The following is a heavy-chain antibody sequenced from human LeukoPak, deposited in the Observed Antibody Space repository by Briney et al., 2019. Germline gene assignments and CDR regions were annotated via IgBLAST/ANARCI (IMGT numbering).Heavy chain of an antibody. J-gene: IGHJ4*02. CDR3: ARDYCSSTSCYDDY. CDR1: GYTFTSYG. D-gene: IGHD2-2*01. V-gene: IGHV1-18*01. CDR2: ISAYNGNT. Sequence: GASVKVSCKASGYTFTSYGISWVRPAPGQGLEWMGWISAYNGNTNYAQKLQGRVTMTTDTSTSTAYMELRSLRSDDTAVYYCARDYCSSTSCYDDYWGQGTLVTVSS.